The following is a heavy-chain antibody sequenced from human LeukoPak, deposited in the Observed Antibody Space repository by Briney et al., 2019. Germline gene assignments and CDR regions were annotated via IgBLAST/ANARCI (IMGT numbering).Heavy chain of an antibody. Sequence: ASVKVSCKASGYSFTSYDVTWVRQAPGQGLEWMGWISTKNGNTNYAQKLQGRVTMTTDTSTSTAYMELRSLRSDDTAVYYCARTVVSITKYMDVWGKGTTVTISS. CDR1: GYSFTSYD. CDR2: ISTKNGNT. CDR3: ARTVVSITKYMDV. J-gene: IGHJ6*03. V-gene: IGHV1-18*01. D-gene: IGHD3-10*01.